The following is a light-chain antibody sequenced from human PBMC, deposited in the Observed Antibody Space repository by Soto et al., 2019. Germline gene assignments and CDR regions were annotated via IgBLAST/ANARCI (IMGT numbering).Light chain of an antibody. J-gene: IGKJ1*01. CDR2: GTS. CDR1: QGIGTW. CDR3: QQADSFPWT. Sequence: DIQMTQSPSSVSASVGDRVTITCRASQGIGTWLVWYQQKPGKAPKLLIYGTSSLQSGVPSRFSGSGSGTDFALTISSLQPEDFATYYCQQADSFPWTFGQGTKVEIK. V-gene: IGKV1-12*01.